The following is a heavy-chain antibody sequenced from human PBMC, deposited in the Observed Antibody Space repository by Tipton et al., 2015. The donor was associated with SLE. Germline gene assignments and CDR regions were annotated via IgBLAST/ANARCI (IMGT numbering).Heavy chain of an antibody. CDR2: IYTSGRT. D-gene: IGHD3/OR15-3a*01. V-gene: IGHV4-61*02. CDR1: GDSVSSGSYY. J-gene: IGHJ5*02. Sequence: TLSLTCNVSGDSVSSGSYYWSWIRQPAGKGLEWIGRIYTSGRTNYNPSLKSRVTISVDTSKNQLSLKLGSVTAADTAVYYCARQRGYNYGLYNWFDPWGQGTLVTVSS. CDR3: ARQRGYNYGLYNWFDP.